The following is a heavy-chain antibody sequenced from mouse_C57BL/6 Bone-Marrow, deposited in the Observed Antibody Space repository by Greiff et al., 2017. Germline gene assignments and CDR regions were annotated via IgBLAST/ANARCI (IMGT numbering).Heavy chain of an antibody. V-gene: IGHV3-5*01. CDR3: ARDSLITTVVATDWYAMDY. Sequence: EVMLVESGPGLVKPSQTVFLTCTVTGISITTGNYRWSWIRQFPGNKLEWIGYIYYSGTITYNPSLTSRTTITRDTPKNQFFLEMNSLTAEDTATYYCARDSLITTVVATDWYAMDYWGQGTSVTVSS. J-gene: IGHJ4*01. CDR2: IYYSGTI. CDR1: GISITTGNYR. D-gene: IGHD1-1*01.